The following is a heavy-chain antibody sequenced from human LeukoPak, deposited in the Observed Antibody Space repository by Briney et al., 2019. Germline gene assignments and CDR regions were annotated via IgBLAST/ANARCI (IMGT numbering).Heavy chain of an antibody. V-gene: IGHV1-8*03. CDR1: GYSFTNYD. CDR3: VAYASGSFDY. Sequence: ASVKVSCKASGYSFTNYDINWVRQASGQGLEWTGWMNPDNGNTAYAQKFQGRVTITTNSSESTAYMELSSLRSEDTAVYYCVAYASGSFDYWGQGTLVSVSS. J-gene: IGHJ4*02. CDR2: MNPDNGNT. D-gene: IGHD6-19*01.